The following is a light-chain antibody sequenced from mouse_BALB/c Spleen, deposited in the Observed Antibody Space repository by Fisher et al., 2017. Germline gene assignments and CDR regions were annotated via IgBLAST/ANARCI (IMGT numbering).Light chain of an antibody. Sequence: IVITQTTAIMSASPGEKVTMTCRASSNVSYMHWYQQKSGTSPKRWIYDTSKLASGVPARFSGSGSGTSYSLTISSMEAEDAATYYCQQWSSNPPTFGAGTKLELK. J-gene: IGKJ5*01. V-gene: IGKV4-59*01. CDR3: QQWSSNPPT. CDR1: SNVSY. CDR2: DTS.